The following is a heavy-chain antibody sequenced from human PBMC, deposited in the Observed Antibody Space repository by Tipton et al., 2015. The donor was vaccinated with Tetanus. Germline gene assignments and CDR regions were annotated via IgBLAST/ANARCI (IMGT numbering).Heavy chain of an antibody. CDR2: IHTGGNT. D-gene: IGHD3-10*01. CDR3: TRLWAAALDY. V-gene: IGHV3-53*01. J-gene: IGHJ4*02. Sequence: SLRLSCAISGFSVSSNYLTWVRQAPGKGLEWVSVIHTGGNTYYADSVKGRFTVSRDNSKNTFHLQRNSLRAEDTAVYYCTRLWAAALDYWGQGTLVTVSS. CDR1: GFSVSSNY.